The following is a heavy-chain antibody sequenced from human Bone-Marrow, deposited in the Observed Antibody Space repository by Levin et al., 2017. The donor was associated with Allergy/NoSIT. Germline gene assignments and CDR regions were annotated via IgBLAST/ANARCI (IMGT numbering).Heavy chain of an antibody. D-gene: IGHD3-9*01. CDR1: GFTFSSYA. CDR2: ISGSGGST. J-gene: IGHJ4*02. V-gene: IGHV3-23*01. CDR3: ETHSLLADWVLAFDY. Sequence: GESLKISCAASGFTFSSYAMSWVRQAPGKGLEWVSAISGSGGSTYYADSVKGRFTISRDNSKNTLYLQMNSLRAEDTAVYYCETHSLLADWVLAFDYWGQGTLVTVSS.